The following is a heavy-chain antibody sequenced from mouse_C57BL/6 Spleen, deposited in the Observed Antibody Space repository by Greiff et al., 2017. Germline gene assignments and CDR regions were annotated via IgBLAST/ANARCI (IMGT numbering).Heavy chain of an antibody. D-gene: IGHD2-3*01. V-gene: IGHV3-6*01. CDR2: ISYDGSN. CDR3: ARDDGYSYYAMDY. Sequence: DVQLVESGPGLVKPSQSLSLTCSVTGYSITSGYYWNWIRQFPGNKLEWMGYISYDGSNNYNPSLKNRISITRDTSKNQFFLKLNSVTTEDTATYYCARDDGYSYYAMDYWGQGTSVTVSS. CDR1: GYSITSGYY. J-gene: IGHJ4*01.